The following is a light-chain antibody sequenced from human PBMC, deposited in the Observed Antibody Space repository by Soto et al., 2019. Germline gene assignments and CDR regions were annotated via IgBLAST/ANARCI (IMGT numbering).Light chain of an antibody. Sequence: QSALTQPASVSGSPGQSITISCTGTRSDVGGYNFVSWYQQFPGKAPKLMIYEVRNRPSGISNRFSGSKSGNTASLTISGLQAEDEADYYCSSYTSSATLEVFGTGTKLTVL. V-gene: IGLV2-14*01. CDR2: EVR. CDR3: SSYTSSATLEV. CDR1: RSDVGGYNF. J-gene: IGLJ1*01.